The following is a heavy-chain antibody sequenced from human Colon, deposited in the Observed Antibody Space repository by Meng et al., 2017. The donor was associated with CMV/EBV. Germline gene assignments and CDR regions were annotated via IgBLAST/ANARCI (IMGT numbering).Heavy chain of an antibody. J-gene: IGHJ6*02. CDR1: GFTFSSYW. CDR2: IKQDGSEK. D-gene: IGHD2-2*01. V-gene: IGHV3-7*01. Sequence: GESLKISCAASGFTFSSYWMSWVRQAPGKGLEWVANIKQDGSEKYYVDSVKGRFTISRDNAKNSLYLQMNSLRAEDTAVYYCARELVVPAAIHGMDVWGQGTTVTVS. CDR3: ARELVVPAAIHGMDV.